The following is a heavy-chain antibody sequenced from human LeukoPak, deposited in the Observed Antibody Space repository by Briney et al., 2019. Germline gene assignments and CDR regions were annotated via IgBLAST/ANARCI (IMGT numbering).Heavy chain of an antibody. J-gene: IGHJ5*02. Sequence: SETLSLTCTVSGGSISSYYWSWIRQPAGKGLEWIGRIYTSGSTNYNPSLKSRVAMSVDTSKNQFSLKLSSVTAADTAVYYCARDAATYYDFWSGLWPETFDPWGQGTLVTVSS. CDR3: ARDAATYYDFWSGLWPETFDP. D-gene: IGHD3-3*01. V-gene: IGHV4-4*07. CDR2: IYTSGST. CDR1: GGSISSYY.